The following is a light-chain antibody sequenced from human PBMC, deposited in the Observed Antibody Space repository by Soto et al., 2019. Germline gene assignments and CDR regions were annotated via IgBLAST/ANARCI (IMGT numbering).Light chain of an antibody. CDR1: SSDVGTYNL. J-gene: IGLJ2*01. Sequence: QSALTQPASVSGSPGQSITISCTGTSSDVGTYNLVSWYQHHPGKAPKLMIYEGSNRPSGVSHRFSGSQSGNTASLTISGLQAEDEADYYCSSYAGAVAFGGGTTLTVL. CDR2: EGS. CDR3: SSYAGAVA. V-gene: IGLV2-23*01.